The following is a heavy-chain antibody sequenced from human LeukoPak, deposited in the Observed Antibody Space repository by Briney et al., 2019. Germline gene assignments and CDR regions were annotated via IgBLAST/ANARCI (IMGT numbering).Heavy chain of an antibody. CDR1: GGSISSGSYY. CDR2: IYTSGST. J-gene: IGHJ4*02. Sequence: KSSETLSLTCTVSGGSISSGSYYWSWIRQPAGKGLEWIGRIYTSGSTNYNPSLKSRVTISVDTSKNQFSLKLSSVTAADTAVYYCARLRLGYSYGYRFDYWGQGTLVTVSS. CDR3: ARLRLGYSYGYRFDY. V-gene: IGHV4-61*02. D-gene: IGHD5-18*01.